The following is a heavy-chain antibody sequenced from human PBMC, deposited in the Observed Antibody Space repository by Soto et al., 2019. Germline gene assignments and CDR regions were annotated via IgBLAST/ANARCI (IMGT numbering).Heavy chain of an antibody. D-gene: IGHD2-2*01. J-gene: IGHJ4*02. CDR1: GYTFTSYG. Sequence: ASVKVSCKASGYTFTSYGISWVRQAPGQGLERMGWISAYNGNTNYAQKLQGRVTMTTDTSMSTAYMELRSLRSDDTAVYYCARGAPCSSTSCYVTDLDYWGQGTLVTVSS. CDR3: ARGAPCSSTSCYVTDLDY. V-gene: IGHV1-18*01. CDR2: ISAYNGNT.